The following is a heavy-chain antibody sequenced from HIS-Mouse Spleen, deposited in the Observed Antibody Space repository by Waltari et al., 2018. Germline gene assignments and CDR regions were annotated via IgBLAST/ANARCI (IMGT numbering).Heavy chain of an antibody. CDR3: AREIPYSSSWYDWYFDL. V-gene: IGHV4-39*07. D-gene: IGHD6-13*01. J-gene: IGHJ2*01. CDR1: GGSISSSSYY. Sequence: QLQLQESGPGLVKPSETLSLTCTVSGGSISSSSYYWGWIRQPPGKGLEWIGSIYYSGRTYSTPSRKRQVTISVDTSKNQFSLKLSSVTAADTAVYYCAREIPYSSSWYDWYFDLWGRGTLVTVSS. CDR2: IYYSGRT.